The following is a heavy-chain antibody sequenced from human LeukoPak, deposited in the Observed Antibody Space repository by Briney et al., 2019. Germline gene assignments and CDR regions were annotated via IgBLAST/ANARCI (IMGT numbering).Heavy chain of an antibody. J-gene: IGHJ4*02. CDR3: ARSRRVAGTDY. CDR2: INHSGST. CDR1: GGSFSGYY. D-gene: IGHD6-19*01. Sequence: NPSETLSLTCAVYGGSFSGYYCSWIRQPPGKGLEWIGEINHSGSTNYNPSLKSRVTISVDTSKNQFSLKLSSVTAADTAVYYCARSRRVAGTDYWGQGTLVTVSS. V-gene: IGHV4-34*01.